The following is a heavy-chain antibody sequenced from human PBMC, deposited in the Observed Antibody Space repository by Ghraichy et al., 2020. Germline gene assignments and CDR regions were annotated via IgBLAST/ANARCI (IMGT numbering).Heavy chain of an antibody. D-gene: IGHD2-2*01. V-gene: IGHV1-2*06. J-gene: IGHJ5*02. CDR2: INPNSGGT. Sequence: ASVKVSCKASGYTFTGYYMHWVRQAPGQGLEWMGRINPNSGGTNYAQKFQGRVTMTRDTSISTAYMELSRLRSDDTAVYYCARYGQYCSSTSCYPAWGQGTLVTVSS. CDR3: ARYGQYCSSTSCYPA. CDR1: GYTFTGYY.